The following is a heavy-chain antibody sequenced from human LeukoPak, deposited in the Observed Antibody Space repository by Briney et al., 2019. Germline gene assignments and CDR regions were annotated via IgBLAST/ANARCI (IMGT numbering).Heavy chain of an antibody. CDR3: ARHIGGGIEDMDV. CDR2: IYVTGST. J-gene: IGHJ6*03. CDR1: GGSIGTYY. V-gene: IGHV4-59*08. Sequence: SETLSLTCIVSGGSIGTYYWSWIRQSPGKGLEWIGYIYVTGSTSCNPYLQSRVTISVDTSRNQFFLKMSSVTAADTAVYYCARHIGGGIEDMDVWGTGTKVTVSS. D-gene: IGHD3-16*02.